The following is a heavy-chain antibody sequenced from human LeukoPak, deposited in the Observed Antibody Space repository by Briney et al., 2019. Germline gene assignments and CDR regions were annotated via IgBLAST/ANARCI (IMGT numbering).Heavy chain of an antibody. V-gene: IGHV1-2*06. CDR1: GYTFTGYY. CDR2: INPNSGGT. CDR3: ARGRNSVNYFNVMAPYYFDY. J-gene: IGHJ4*02. Sequence: ASVKVSCKASGYTFTGYYMHWVRQAPGQGLEWMGRINPNSGGTNYAQKFQGRVTMTRDTSINTAYMDLSRLRSDDTAVYYCARGRNSVNYFNVMAPYYFDYWGQGTLVTVSS. D-gene: IGHD2/OR15-2a*01.